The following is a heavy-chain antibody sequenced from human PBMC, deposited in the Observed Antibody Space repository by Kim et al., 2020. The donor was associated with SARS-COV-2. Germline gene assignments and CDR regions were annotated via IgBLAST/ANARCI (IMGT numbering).Heavy chain of an antibody. Sequence: GGSLRLSCSASGFTFSSYAMHWVRQAPGKGLEYVSAISSNGGSTYYADSVKGRFTISRDNSKNTLYLQMSSLRAEDTAVYYCVKGKYSGCLDYWGQGTLVTVSP. J-gene: IGHJ4*02. V-gene: IGHV3-64D*06. D-gene: IGHD5-12*01. CDR3: VKGKYSGCLDY. CDR2: ISSNGGST. CDR1: GFTFSSYA.